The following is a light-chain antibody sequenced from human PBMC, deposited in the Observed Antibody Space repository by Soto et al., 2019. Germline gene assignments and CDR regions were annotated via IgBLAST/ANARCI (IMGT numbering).Light chain of an antibody. V-gene: IGKV3-11*01. CDR3: QQRSNWP. CDR2: DAS. Sequence: EIVLTQSPATLSLSPGERATLSCRASQSVSSYLAWYQQKPGQAPRLLIYDASNRATGIPARFSGSGSGTDFTLTISSLDPEDFSVYYCQQRSNWPFGQGTRLEIK. CDR1: QSVSSY. J-gene: IGKJ5*01.